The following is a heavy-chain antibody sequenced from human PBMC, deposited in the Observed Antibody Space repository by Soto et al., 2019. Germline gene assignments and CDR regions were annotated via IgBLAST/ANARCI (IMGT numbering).Heavy chain of an antibody. Sequence: ASVKVSCKASGYTFTRCDINWVRRAPGQGLEWMGIINPTDGSAIYAQKFQGRVTMTRDTSTSTVYKDLNTLKSEDTAVYKCARGTVAGRRFDFWGQGTLVTVSS. CDR1: GYTFTRCD. V-gene: IGHV1-46*01. J-gene: IGHJ5*01. CDR2: INPTDGSA. CDR3: ARGTVAGRRFDF. D-gene: IGHD6-19*01.